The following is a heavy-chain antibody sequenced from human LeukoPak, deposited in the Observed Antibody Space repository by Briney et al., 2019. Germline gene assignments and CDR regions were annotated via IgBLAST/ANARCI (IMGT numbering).Heavy chain of an antibody. Sequence: ASVKVSCKASGYTFTSYYMHWVRQAPGQGLEWMGIINPSGGSTSYAQKFQGRVTMTRDTSTSTVYMELSSLRSEDTAVYYCATGRFWSAPRGPFDYWGQGTLVTVSS. CDR1: GYTFTSYY. J-gene: IGHJ4*02. D-gene: IGHD3-3*01. CDR3: ATGRFWSAPRGPFDY. V-gene: IGHV1-46*01. CDR2: INPSGGST.